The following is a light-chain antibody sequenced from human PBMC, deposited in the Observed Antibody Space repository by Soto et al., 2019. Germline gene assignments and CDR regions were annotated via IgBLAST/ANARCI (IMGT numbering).Light chain of an antibody. Sequence: EVVMTQSPATLSVSPGERATLSCRASQSVADNLAWYQQKPGQVPRLLIYGASTRATGIPARFSGSGSGTDFTLIISSLQSEDFAVYYCQQYNNWPRTFGQGTKVDIK. V-gene: IGKV3-15*01. CDR2: GAS. CDR1: QSVADN. CDR3: QQYNNWPRT. J-gene: IGKJ1*01.